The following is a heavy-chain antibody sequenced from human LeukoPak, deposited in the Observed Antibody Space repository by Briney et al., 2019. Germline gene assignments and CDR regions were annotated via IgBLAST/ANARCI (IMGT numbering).Heavy chain of an antibody. CDR2: IYYSGST. D-gene: IGHD3-10*01. J-gene: IGHJ4*02. V-gene: IGHV4-39*07. CDR1: GGSISSSSYY. CDR3: ARRRSYGSGSYYNDGKFFDY. Sequence: SETLSLTCTVSGGSISSSSYYWGWIRQPPGKGLEWIGSIYYSGSTYYNPSLKSRVTISVDTSKNQFSLKLSSVTAADTAVYYCARRRSYGSGSYYNDGKFFDYWGQGTLVTVSS.